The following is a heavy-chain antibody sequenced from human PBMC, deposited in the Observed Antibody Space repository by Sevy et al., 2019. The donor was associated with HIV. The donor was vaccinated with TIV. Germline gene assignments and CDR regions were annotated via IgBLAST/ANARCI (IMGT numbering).Heavy chain of an antibody. CDR2: IYWDDVT. V-gene: IGHV2-5*02. Sequence: SGPTLVKPTQTLTLTCTLSGLSLSTRGVGVGWIRQPPGKALEWLALIYWDDVTYYRPSLRSRLTITRDTSENQVVVLKMTNMDPVDTATYYCAHNGRDSYYRGIVWGQGALVTVSS. J-gene: IGHJ4*02. D-gene: IGHD1-26*01. CDR3: AHNGRDSYYRGIV. CDR1: GLSLSTRGVG.